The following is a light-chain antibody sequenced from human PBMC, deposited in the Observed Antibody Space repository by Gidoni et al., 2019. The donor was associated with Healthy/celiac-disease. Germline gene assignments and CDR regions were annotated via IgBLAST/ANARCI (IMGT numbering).Light chain of an antibody. CDR2: DVS. CDR3: CSYGGSYTYV. CDR1: SSDVGGYDY. Sequence: QSALTQPRSVSGSPGQSVTISCTGTSSDVGGYDYVSWYQQHPGKAPKLMIYDVSKRPSGVPDRFAGSNSGNTSFLTISGLQAEDEADYYCCSYGGSYTYVFGTGTKVTVL. V-gene: IGLV2-11*01. J-gene: IGLJ1*01.